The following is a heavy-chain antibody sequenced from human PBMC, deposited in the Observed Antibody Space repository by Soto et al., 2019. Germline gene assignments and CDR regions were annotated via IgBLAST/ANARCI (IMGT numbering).Heavy chain of an antibody. Sequence: PSETLSLTCTVSGGSISSYYWSWIRQPPGKGLEWIGYIYYSGSTYYNPSLKSRVTISVDTSKNQFSLKLSSVTAADTAVYYCARDQDDYVWGSYRYTSNWFDPWGQGTLVTVSS. J-gene: IGHJ5*02. CDR2: IYYSGST. V-gene: IGHV4-59*12. D-gene: IGHD3-16*02. CDR1: GGSISSYY. CDR3: ARDQDDYVWGSYRYTSNWFDP.